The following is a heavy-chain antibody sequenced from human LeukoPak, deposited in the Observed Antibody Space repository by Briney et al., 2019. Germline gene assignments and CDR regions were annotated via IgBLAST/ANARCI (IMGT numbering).Heavy chain of an antibody. V-gene: IGHV1-8*01. Sequence: GASVKVSCKASGYTFTSYDINWVRQATGQGLEWMGWMNPNSGNTGYAQKFQGRVTMTRNTSISTAYMELSSLRSEDTAVYYCARTYYDFWSGYKGYFDYWGQGTLVTVFS. D-gene: IGHD3-3*01. CDR2: MNPNSGNT. CDR3: ARTYYDFWSGYKGYFDY. J-gene: IGHJ4*02. CDR1: GYTFTSYD.